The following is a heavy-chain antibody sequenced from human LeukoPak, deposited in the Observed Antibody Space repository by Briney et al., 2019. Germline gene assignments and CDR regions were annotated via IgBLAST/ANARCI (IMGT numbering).Heavy chain of an antibody. CDR3: ARDLGYGNWFDP. J-gene: IGHJ5*02. D-gene: IGHD5-12*01. Sequence: SQTLSLTCTVSGGSISSGSYYWSWIRQPAGKGPEWIGRIYTSGSANYNPSLKSRVTISVDTSKNQFSLKLSSVTAADTAVYYCARDLGYGNWFDPWGQGTLVTVSS. CDR1: GGSISSGSYY. V-gene: IGHV4-61*02. CDR2: IYTSGSA.